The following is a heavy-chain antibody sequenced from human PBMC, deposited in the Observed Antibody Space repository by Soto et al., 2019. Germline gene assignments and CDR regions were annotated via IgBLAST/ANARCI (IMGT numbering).Heavy chain of an antibody. CDR3: ARAEIGVVPAAEFDY. Sequence: QVQLVQSGAEVKKPGASVKVSCKASGYTFTSYGISWVRQAPGQGLEWMGWISAYNGNTYYAQKLQGRVTMTTDTATSTAYMELRSLRSDDTAVNYCARAEIGVVPAAEFDYWGQGTLVTVSS. D-gene: IGHD2-2*01. V-gene: IGHV1-18*01. J-gene: IGHJ4*02. CDR1: GYTFTSYG. CDR2: ISAYNGNT.